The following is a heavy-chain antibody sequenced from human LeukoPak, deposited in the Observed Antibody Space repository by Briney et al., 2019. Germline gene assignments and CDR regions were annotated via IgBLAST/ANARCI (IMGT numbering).Heavy chain of an antibody. D-gene: IGHD1-26*01. CDR1: GFTFSSYA. Sequence: GGSLRLSCAASGFTFSSYAMSWVRQAPGKGLEWVSAISGSGGSTYYADSVKGRFTISRDNAKNSLYLQMNSLRAEDTAVYYCARVPGSYYYYYMDVWGKGTTVTVSS. V-gene: IGHV3-23*01. CDR2: ISGSGGST. J-gene: IGHJ6*03. CDR3: ARVPGSYYYYYMDV.